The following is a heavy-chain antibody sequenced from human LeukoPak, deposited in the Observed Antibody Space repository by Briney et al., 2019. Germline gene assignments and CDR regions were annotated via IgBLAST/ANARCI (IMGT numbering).Heavy chain of an antibody. CDR3: ARDAYSSSRSDY. Sequence: GGSLRLSCAASGFTFRSYSMNWVRQAPGKGLEWVSSITGSSKSIYYADSVKGRFTISRDNAKNSVYLQMNSLRAEDTALYYCARDAYSSSRSDYWGQGTLVTVSS. D-gene: IGHD6-6*01. CDR2: ITGSSKSI. J-gene: IGHJ4*02. V-gene: IGHV3-21*01. CDR1: GFTFRSYS.